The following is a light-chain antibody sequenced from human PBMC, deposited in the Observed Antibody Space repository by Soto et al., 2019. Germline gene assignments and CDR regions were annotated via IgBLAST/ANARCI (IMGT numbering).Light chain of an antibody. Sequence: QSVLTQPPSVSGAPGQRVTISCTGSSSNIGAGYDVHWYQTLPGTAPKLLIYVNTIRPSGVPDRFSGSKSGTSASLAIPGLQAEDEADYYCQSYDRSLRGYVFGTGTKGTV. V-gene: IGLV1-40*01. CDR2: VNT. J-gene: IGLJ1*01. CDR1: SSNIGAGYD. CDR3: QSYDRSLRGYV.